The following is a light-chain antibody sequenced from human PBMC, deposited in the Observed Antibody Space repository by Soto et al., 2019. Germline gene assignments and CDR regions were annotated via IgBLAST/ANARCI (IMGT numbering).Light chain of an antibody. Sequence: DIVMTQSPDSLAVSLGERATINCKSSQSVLYSSNDKNYLAWYQQKPGQAPRLLIYGASNRATGIPDRFSGSGSGTDFTLTISRVEPEDFAVYYCQQCGPSLKYTFGQGTTLEIK. CDR1: QSVLYSSNDKNY. V-gene: IGKV4-1*01. CDR3: QQCGPSLKYT. J-gene: IGKJ2*01. CDR2: GAS.